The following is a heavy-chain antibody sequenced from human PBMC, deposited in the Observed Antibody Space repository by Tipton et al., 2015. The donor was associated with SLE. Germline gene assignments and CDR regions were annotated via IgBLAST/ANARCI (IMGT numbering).Heavy chain of an antibody. CDR1: GGSISSYY. CDR3: ARDLRGYDVNWFDP. D-gene: IGHD5-12*01. V-gene: IGHV4-59*01. J-gene: IGHJ5*02. Sequence: GLVKPSETLSLTCTVSGGSISSYYWSWIRQPPGKGLEWIGYIYYSGSTNYNPSLKSRATISVDTSKNQFSLKLSSVTAADTAVYYCARDLRGYDVNWFDPWGQGTLVTVSS. CDR2: IYYSGST.